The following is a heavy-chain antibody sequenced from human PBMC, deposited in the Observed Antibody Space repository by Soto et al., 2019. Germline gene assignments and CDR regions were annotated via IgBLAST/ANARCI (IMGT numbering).Heavy chain of an antibody. J-gene: IGHJ4*02. CDR1: GFTFSSYS. V-gene: IGHV3-21*01. CDR2: ISSSSSYI. Sequence: PGGSLRLSCAASGFTFSSYSMNWARQAPGKGLEWVSSISSSSSYIYYADSVKGRFTISRDNAKNSLYLQMNSLRAEDTAVYYCASSMGDFWSGYYGGSVGQYFDYWGQGTLVTVSS. CDR3: ASSMGDFWSGYYGGSVGQYFDY. D-gene: IGHD3-3*01.